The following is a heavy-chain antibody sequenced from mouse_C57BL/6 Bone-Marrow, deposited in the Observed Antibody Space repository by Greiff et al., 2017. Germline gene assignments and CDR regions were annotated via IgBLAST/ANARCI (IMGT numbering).Heavy chain of an antibody. CDR2: FSPENGDS. D-gene: IGHD3-3*01. V-gene: IGHV14-4*01. Sequence: EVHLQQSGAELVRPGASVKLSCTASGFNIPDDYMHWVKQRPEQGLEWIGWFSPENGDSEYASKFQGKATITADTSSNTACRQLRSQTSEDTAGDKCNRTRGIDYWGQGTTLTVSA. J-gene: IGHJ2*01. CDR3: NRTRGIDY. CDR1: GFNIPDDY.